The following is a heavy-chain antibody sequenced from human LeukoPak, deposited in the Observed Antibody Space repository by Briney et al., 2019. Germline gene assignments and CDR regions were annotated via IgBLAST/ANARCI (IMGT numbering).Heavy chain of an antibody. CDR2: INPNSGGT. J-gene: IGHJ4*02. Sequence: SVKVSCKASGYTFTGYYMHWVRQAPGQGLEWMGWINPNSGGTNYAQKFQGRVTMTRDTSISTAYMELSRLRSDDTAVYYCARVCGIVGANFDSQFDYWGQGTLVTVSS. D-gene: IGHD1-26*01. CDR1: GYTFTGYY. CDR3: ARVCGIVGANFDSQFDY. V-gene: IGHV1-2*02.